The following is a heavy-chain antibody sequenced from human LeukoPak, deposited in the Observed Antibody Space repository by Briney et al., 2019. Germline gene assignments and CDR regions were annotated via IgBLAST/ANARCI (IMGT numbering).Heavy chain of an antibody. CDR3: AKGGGDDY. D-gene: IGHD3-10*01. CDR1: GSTFSRYG. V-gene: IGHV3-30*18. J-gene: IGHJ4*02. Sequence: GGSLRLSCAASGSTFSRYGMHWVRQTPGKGLEWVAVISYDASNKYYADSVKGRFTISRDNSKNTLYLQMNSLRAEDTAVYYCAKGGGDDYWGQGTLVTVSS. CDR2: ISYDASNK.